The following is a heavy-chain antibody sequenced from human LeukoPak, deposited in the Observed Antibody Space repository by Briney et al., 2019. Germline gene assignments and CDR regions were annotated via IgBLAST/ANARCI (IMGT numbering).Heavy chain of an antibody. CDR3: AKTQGFFDH. V-gene: IGHV3-23*01. CDR1: GLTFSNNG. CDR2: ISDGGDTT. Sequence: GGSLRLSCAASGLTFSNNGMTWVRQAPGRGMEWVTGISDGGDTTYDAGSVKGRFTVSRDNSKNILYLQMNSLRAEDTAIYHCAKTQGFFDHWGQGSLVTVSS. J-gene: IGHJ4*02.